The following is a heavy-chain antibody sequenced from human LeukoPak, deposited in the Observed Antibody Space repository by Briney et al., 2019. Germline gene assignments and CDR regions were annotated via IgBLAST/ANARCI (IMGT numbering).Heavy chain of an antibody. CDR2: INPNSGDT. D-gene: IGHD6-19*01. J-gene: IGHJ4*02. CDR1: GYTFTSYY. V-gene: IGHV1-2*02. CDR3: AREGWDQRDTAAFDY. Sequence: ASVKVSCKASGYTFTSYYMHWARQAPGQGLEWMGWINPNSGDTDSAQKFQGRVTMTRDTSISTVYMELSRLRPDDTAVYYCAREGWDQRDTAAFDYWGQGTLVTVSS.